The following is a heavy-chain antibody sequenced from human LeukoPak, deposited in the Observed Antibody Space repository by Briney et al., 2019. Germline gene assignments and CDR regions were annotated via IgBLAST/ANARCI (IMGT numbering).Heavy chain of an antibody. V-gene: IGHV3-23*01. CDR3: AKRPHSGLYYFDY. Sequence: GGSLRLSCAASGFTFSSYAMSWVRQAPGKGLEWVSAISGSGGSTSYADSVKGRFTISRDNSKNTLYLQMNSLRAEDTAVYYCAKRPHSGLYYFDYWGQGTLVTVSS. CDR2: ISGSGGST. CDR1: GFTFSSYA. J-gene: IGHJ4*02. D-gene: IGHD3-22*01.